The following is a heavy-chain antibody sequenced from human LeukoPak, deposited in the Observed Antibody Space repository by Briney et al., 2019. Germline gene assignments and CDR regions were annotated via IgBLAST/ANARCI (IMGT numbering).Heavy chain of an antibody. CDR3: ARYYTRIQLWLPSFDY. J-gene: IGHJ4*02. D-gene: IGHD5-18*01. CDR1: GFTFSNYW. V-gene: IGHV3-7*01. CDR2: IKQDGSEK. Sequence: PGGSLRLTCVVSGFTFSNYWMSWVRQAPGKGLEWVANIKQDGSEKYYVDSVKGRFTISRDNTKNSLYLQMNSLRVEDTAVYYCARYYTRIQLWLPSFDYWGQGTLVTVSS.